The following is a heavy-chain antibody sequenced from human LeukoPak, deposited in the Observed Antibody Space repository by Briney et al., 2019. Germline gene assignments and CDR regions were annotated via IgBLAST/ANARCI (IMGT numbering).Heavy chain of an antibody. CDR2: MNPNSGNT. J-gene: IGHJ4*02. V-gene: IGHV1-8*01. Sequence: ASVKVSCKASGYTFTTYDINWVRQATGQRLEWMGWMNPNSGNTGYAQKFQGRVTMTRNTSISTAFMELSGLRSEDTAVYFCARRNTAMVAGLDYWGQGSPVTVSS. CDR1: GYTFTTYD. CDR3: ARRNTAMVAGLDY. D-gene: IGHD5-18*01.